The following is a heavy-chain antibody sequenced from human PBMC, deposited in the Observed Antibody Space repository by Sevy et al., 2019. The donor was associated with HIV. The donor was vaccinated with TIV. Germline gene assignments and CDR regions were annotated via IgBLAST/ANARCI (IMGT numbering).Heavy chain of an antibody. CDR3: ARDGYGVAVAEAVFDY. V-gene: IGHV1-46*03. Sequence: ASVKVSCKASGYTFTSYYMPWVRQAPGQGLEWMGIINPSGGSTSYAQKFQGRVTMTRDTSTSTVYMELSSLRSEDTAVYYCARDGYGVAVAEAVFDYWGQGTLVTVSS. CDR2: INPSGGST. D-gene: IGHD6-19*01. J-gene: IGHJ4*02. CDR1: GYTFTSYY.